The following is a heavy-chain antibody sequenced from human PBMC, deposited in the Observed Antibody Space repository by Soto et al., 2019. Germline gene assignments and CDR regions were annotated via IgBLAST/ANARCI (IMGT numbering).Heavy chain of an antibody. J-gene: IGHJ4*02. CDR3: ARESSSSCHDY. D-gene: IGHD6-13*01. CDR1: GYSFTSYG. V-gene: IGHV1-18*01. CDR2: ISAYNGNT. Sequence: ASVKLSCKACGYSFTSYGISWVRQAPGQGLEWMGWISAYNGNTNYAQKLQGRVTMTTDTSTSTAYMELRSLRSDDTAVYYCARESSSSCHDYWGQGTLVTVSS.